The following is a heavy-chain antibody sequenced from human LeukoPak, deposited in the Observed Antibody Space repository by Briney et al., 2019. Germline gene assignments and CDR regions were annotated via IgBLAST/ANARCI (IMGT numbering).Heavy chain of an antibody. J-gene: IGHJ4*02. CDR3: AKETSSSFDY. CDR2: ISNSGGTT. D-gene: IGHD6-6*01. V-gene: IGHV3-23*01. CDR1: GFTFRSYA. Sequence: PGGSLRLSCAASGFTFRSYAMNWVRQAPGKGLEWVSGISNSGGTTYYADSVTGRFTISRQNSKNTLYLQMNSLRAEDTSVYYGAKETSSSFDYWGQGTLVTVSS.